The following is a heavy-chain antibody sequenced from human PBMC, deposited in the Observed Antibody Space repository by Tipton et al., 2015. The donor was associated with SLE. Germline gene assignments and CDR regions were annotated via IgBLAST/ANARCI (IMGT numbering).Heavy chain of an antibody. CDR3: ARGQHRSGWY. V-gene: IGHV4-59*12. J-gene: IGHJ4*02. CDR2: IYYSGST. D-gene: IGHD6-19*01. Sequence: TLSLTCTVSGGSISSYYWSWIRQPPGKGLEWIGYIYYSGSTNYNPSLKSRVTISVDTSKNQFSPKLSSVTAADTAVYYCARGQHRSGWYWGQGTLVTVSS. CDR1: GGSISSYY.